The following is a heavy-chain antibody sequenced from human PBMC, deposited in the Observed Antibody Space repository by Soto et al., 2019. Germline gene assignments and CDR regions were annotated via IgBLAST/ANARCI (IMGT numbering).Heavy chain of an antibody. CDR2: IIPIFGTA. J-gene: IGHJ4*02. Sequence: SVKVSCKASGCTFSSYAISWVRQAAGQGREWMGGIIPIFGTANYAQKFQGRVTITADKSTSTAYMELSSLRSEDTAVYYCARDTDSSRYSTYYFEYLGQGTLVNVSS. V-gene: IGHV1-69*06. CDR1: GCTFSSYA. CDR3: ARDTDSSRYSTYYFEY. D-gene: IGHD3-22*01.